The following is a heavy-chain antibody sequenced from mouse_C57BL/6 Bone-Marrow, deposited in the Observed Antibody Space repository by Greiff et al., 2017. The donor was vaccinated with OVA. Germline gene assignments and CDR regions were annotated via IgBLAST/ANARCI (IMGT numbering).Heavy chain of an antibody. CDR1: GYTFTSYG. D-gene: IGHD1-1*01. CDR2: IYPRSGNT. CDR3: ARSLITTVVGMDY. Sequence: QVHVKQSGAELARPGASVKLSCKASGYTFTSYGISWVKQRTGQGLEWIGEIYPRSGNTYYNEKFKGKATLTADKSSSTAYMELRSLTSEDSAVYFCARSLITTVVGMDYWGQGTSVTVSS. J-gene: IGHJ4*01. V-gene: IGHV1-81*01.